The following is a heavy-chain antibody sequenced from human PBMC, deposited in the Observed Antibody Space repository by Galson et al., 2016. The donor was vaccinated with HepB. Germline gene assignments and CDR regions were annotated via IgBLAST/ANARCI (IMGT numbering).Heavy chain of an antibody. Sequence: SVKVSCKASGGTFSSYAISWVRQAPGQGLEWMGGIIPIFGTANYAQKFQGRVTITADESTSTAYMELSSLRSEDTAVYYCASSAPACRNGVVITFGLDYWGQGTLVTVSS. CDR3: ASSAPACRNGVVITFGLDY. CDR2: IIPIFGTA. D-gene: IGHD3-3*01. V-gene: IGHV1-69*13. CDR1: GGTFSSYA. J-gene: IGHJ4*02.